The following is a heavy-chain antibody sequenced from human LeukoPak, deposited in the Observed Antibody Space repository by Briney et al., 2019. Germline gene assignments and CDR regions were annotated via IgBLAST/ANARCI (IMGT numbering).Heavy chain of an antibody. Sequence: GGSLRLSCAASGFTFSSYSMNWVRQAPGKGLEWVSSISSGSSYIYYADSVKGRFTISRDNAKNSLYLRMNSLRAEDTAVFYCARVGLRPNDYWGQGTLVTVSS. J-gene: IGHJ4*02. CDR3: ARVGLRPNDY. CDR1: GFTFSSYS. D-gene: IGHD5-12*01. CDR2: ISSGSSYI. V-gene: IGHV3-21*01.